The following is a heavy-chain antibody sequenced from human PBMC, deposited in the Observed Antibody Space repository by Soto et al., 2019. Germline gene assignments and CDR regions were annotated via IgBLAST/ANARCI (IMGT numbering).Heavy chain of an antibody. CDR1: GFTFSSFG. Sequence: QVQLVESGGGVVQPGRSLRLSCAASGFTFSSFGMHWVRQAPGKGLECVAFISFDGSNQYYVDSVRGRFIISRDNSKNTLSLQMNNQKAEDTAVYYCAKDTSKYSNNWPAYYGLDVWGQGTTVTVSS. D-gene: IGHD6-13*01. J-gene: IGHJ6*02. V-gene: IGHV3-30*18. CDR2: ISFDGSNQ. CDR3: AKDTSKYSNNWPAYYGLDV.